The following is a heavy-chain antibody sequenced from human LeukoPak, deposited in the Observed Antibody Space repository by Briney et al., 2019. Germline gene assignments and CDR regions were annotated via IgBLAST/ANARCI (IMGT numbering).Heavy chain of an antibody. CDR1: GFTFSSYA. Sequence: GRSLRLSCAASGFTFSSYAMHWVRQAPGKGLEWVADISYDGSKKYYADSVKGRFTISRDNSKNTLYLQMNSLRAEDTAVYNWRNSLGYRDAFDIWGQGTMVTVSS. V-gene: IGHV3-30*04. J-gene: IGHJ3*02. CDR2: ISYDGSKK. CDR3: RNSLGYRDAFDI. D-gene: IGHD1-14*01.